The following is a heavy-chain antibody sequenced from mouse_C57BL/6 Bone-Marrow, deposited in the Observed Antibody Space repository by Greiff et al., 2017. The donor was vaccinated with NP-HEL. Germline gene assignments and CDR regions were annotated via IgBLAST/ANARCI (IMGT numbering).Heavy chain of an antibody. Sequence: VQLKESGPVLVKPGASVKMSCKASGYTFTDYYMNWVKQSHGKSLEWIGVINPYNGGTSYNQKFKGKATLTVDKSSSKAYIELNSLTSEDAAVEYCARWAYYFDYWGQGTTLTVSS. V-gene: IGHV1-19*01. CDR2: INPYNGGT. J-gene: IGHJ2*01. CDR1: GYTFTDYY. CDR3: ARWAYYFDY.